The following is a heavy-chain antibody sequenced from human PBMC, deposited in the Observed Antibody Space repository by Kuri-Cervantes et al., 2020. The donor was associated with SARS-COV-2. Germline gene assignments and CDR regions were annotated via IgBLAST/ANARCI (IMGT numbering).Heavy chain of an antibody. V-gene: IGHV3-48*03. CDR2: ISSSGSTI. D-gene: IGHD4-23*01. CDR3: AREIWGGNIIDY. Sequence: GGSLRLSCAASGFTFSSYEMNWVRQAPGKGLEWVSYISSSGSTIYYADSVEGRFTISRDNAKNSLYLQMNSLRAEDTAVYYCAREIWGGNIIDYWGQGTLVTVSS. J-gene: IGHJ4*02. CDR1: GFTFSSYE.